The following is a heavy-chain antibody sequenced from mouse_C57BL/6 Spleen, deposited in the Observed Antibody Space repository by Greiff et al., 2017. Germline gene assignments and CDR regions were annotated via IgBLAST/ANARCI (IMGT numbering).Heavy chain of an antibody. CDR1: GYAITNSL. D-gene: IGHD3-2*02. CDR3: ASLGSSYHGFDY. J-gene: IGHJ2*01. CDR2: INPGSGGP. V-gene: IGHV1-54*01. Sequence: VQLQQSGAELVRPGTSVKVSCKASGYAITNSLIEWVKQRPGQGLEWIGVINPGSGGPNYPEQFKGKDTLTADKSSNTAYLQLSSLTSEDSAVYCCASLGSSYHGFDYWGQGTTLTVSS.